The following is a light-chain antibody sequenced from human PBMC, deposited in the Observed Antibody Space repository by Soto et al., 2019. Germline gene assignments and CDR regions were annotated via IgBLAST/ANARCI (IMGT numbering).Light chain of an antibody. V-gene: IGKV3-20*01. CDR3: PQYGSSPEYT. J-gene: IGKJ2*01. Sequence: EIVLTQSPGTLSLSPGERATLSCRASQSVGSSYLAWYQQKPGQAPRLLIYGASSRATGVPDRFSGSGSGTDFTLTISRLEPEDFAVYYCPQYGSSPEYTFGQGTKLEIK. CDR1: QSVGSSY. CDR2: GAS.